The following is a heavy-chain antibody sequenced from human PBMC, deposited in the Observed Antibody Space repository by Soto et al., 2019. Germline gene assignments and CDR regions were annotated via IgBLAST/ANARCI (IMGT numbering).Heavy chain of an antibody. V-gene: IGHV4-31*03. D-gene: IGHD2-2*01. CDR3: AKGGTSSQWFDP. J-gene: IGHJ5*02. Sequence: SETLSLTCTVYGPSIGNDAHYWSWIRHHPVRGLEWIGYISFSGETNYSPSLRGRVAITSDTSKSQFSLNLTSVTAADTAVYYCAKGGTSSQWFDPWGPGTLVT. CDR2: ISFSGET. CDR1: GPSIGNDAHY.